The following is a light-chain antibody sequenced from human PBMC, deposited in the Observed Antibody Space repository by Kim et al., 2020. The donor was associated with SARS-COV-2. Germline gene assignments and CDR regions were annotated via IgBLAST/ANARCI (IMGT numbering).Light chain of an antibody. CDR2: VNSDGSH. V-gene: IGLV4-69*01. J-gene: IGLJ2*01. CDR3: QTWGTGFVV. CDR1: SGHSSYA. Sequence: QPVLTQSPSASASLGASVKLTCTLSSGHSSYAIAWLQQQPEKGPRYLMKVNSDGSHTRGDGIPDRFSGSSSGDERYLSISNLQSDDEADFYCQTWGTGFVVFGRGTKVTVL.